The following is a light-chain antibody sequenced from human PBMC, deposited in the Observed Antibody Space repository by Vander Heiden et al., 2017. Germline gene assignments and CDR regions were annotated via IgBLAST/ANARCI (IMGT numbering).Light chain of an antibody. CDR3: QSYDSRLTGHVV. V-gene: IGLV1-40*01. CDR1: SSNIGAGYD. Sequence: SVLTHPPSVTASHGPRLTISCTCSSSNIGAGYDVHWYQQLPGAAPKLLINGNTNRPSGVPDRFAGSKSGTSASLAITGLRAEDEAEYYCQSYDSRLTGHVVFGGGTKLTVL. J-gene: IGLJ2*01. CDR2: GNT.